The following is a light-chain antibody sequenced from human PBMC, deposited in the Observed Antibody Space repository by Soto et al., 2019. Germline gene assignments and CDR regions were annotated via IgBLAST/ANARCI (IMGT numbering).Light chain of an antibody. CDR2: FGS. CDR3: MQALQSLT. J-gene: IGKJ5*01. V-gene: IGKV2-28*01. CDR1: QSPLYNNTYNY. Sequence: EIVMTQSPLTLPVTPGEPASISCRSSQSPLYNNTYNYLDWYVQKPGQSPQLLTYFGSNRAPGVPDRLRGSGSGIDFTLKINRVEAEAVGTYYCMQALQSLTFGQGTRLEIQ.